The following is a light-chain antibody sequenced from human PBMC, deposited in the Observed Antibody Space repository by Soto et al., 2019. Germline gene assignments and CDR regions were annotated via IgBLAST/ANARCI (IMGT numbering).Light chain of an antibody. V-gene: IGKV3-20*01. J-gene: IGKJ1*01. CDR1: QSVSSSY. CDR2: GAS. Sequence: ETVLTQSPGTLSLSPGERATLSCRASQSVSSSYLAWYQQKPGQAPRLLIYGASSRATGIPDRFSGSGSGTDFTLTISRLEPEDFAVYYCQQYGSSPPSWTFGQGTKVKIK. CDR3: QQYGSSPPSWT.